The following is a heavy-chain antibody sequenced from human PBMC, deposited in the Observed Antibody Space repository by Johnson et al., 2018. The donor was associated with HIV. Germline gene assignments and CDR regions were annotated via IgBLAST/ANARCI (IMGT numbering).Heavy chain of an antibody. Sequence: VQLVESGGGLVQPGGSLRLSCAASGFSFGDYWMTWVRQAPGKGLEWVANIKEDGSEKYYVDSVKGRFIVSRDNTRNSLYLQINSLRADDTAVYYCARGGASITEAFDIWGQGTMVTVSS. J-gene: IGHJ3*02. V-gene: IGHV3-7*04. CDR3: ARGGASITEAFDI. D-gene: IGHD3-10*01. CDR2: IKEDGSEK. CDR1: GFSFGDYW.